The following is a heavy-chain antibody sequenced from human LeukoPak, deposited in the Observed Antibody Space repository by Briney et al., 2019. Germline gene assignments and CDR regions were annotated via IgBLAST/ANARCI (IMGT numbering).Heavy chain of an antibody. CDR2: INPDGGST. J-gene: IGHJ4*02. V-gene: IGHV1-46*01. CDR1: GYTFTSYW. CDR3: ARGPRNWGFDDY. Sequence: ASVKVSCKASGYTFTSYWIQWVRQAPGQGLEWMGLINPDGGSTAYAHRFQGRVIITRDTSTSTAYMDLSSLRSEDTAVYHCARGPRNWGFDDYWGQGTLVTVS. D-gene: IGHD7-27*01.